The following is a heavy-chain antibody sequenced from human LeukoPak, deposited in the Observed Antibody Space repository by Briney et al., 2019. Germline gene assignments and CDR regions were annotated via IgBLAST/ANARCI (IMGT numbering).Heavy chain of an antibody. CDR2: ISWNSGNI. D-gene: IGHD4/OR15-4a*01. V-gene: IGHV3-9*01. Sequence: GGSLRLSCAASGFTFDDYAMHWVRPAPGKGLEWVSGISWNSGNIGYADSGNGRFTISRNNAKNSLYLQMNSLGAEDTALYYRAEDTRCPGKDAFYSWGQGTMVTVSS. CDR1: GFTFDDYA. J-gene: IGHJ3*02. CDR3: AEDTRCPGKDAFYS.